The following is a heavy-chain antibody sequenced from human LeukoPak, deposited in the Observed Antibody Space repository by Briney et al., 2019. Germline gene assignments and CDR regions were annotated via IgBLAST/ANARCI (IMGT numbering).Heavy chain of an antibody. V-gene: IGHV3-30*03. Sequence: PGRSLRLSCAASGFTFSSYGMHWVRQAPGKGLEWVAFISYDGSNRYYADSVQGRFTISRDNSKNTLYLQMNSLRAEDTAVFYCAREVTLRYYFDNWGQGTLVTVSS. CDR3: AREVTLRYYFDN. CDR2: ISYDGSNR. J-gene: IGHJ4*02. D-gene: IGHD2-21*02. CDR1: GFTFSSYG.